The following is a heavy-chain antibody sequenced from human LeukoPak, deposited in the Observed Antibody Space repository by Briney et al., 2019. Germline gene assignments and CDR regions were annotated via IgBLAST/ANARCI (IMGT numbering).Heavy chain of an antibody. J-gene: IGHJ4*02. CDR3: ARESSGGFDN. CDR2: ILYDASNK. D-gene: IGHD3-3*01. CDR1: GFTFSSYD. V-gene: IGHV3-33*05. Sequence: GGSLRLSCAASGFTFSSYDIHWVRQAPGKGLEWVTIILYDASNKYYADSVRGRFTISRDNSKNTVYLQMNSLTAEDTAVYYCARESSGGFDNWAQGTLVTVSS.